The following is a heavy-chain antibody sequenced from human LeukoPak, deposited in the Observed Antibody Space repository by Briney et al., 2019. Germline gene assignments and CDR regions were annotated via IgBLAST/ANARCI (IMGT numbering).Heavy chain of an antibody. CDR1: GYTFTGYY. Sequence: PGASVKVSCKASGYTFTGYYMHWVRQAPGQGLERMGWINPNSGGTNYAQKFQGRVTMTRDTSISTAYMELSRLRTDDTAVYYCARALRSGSYYEVDNWGQGTLVTVSS. CDR2: INPNSGGT. D-gene: IGHD1-26*01. V-gene: IGHV1-2*02. J-gene: IGHJ4*02. CDR3: ARALRSGSYYEVDN.